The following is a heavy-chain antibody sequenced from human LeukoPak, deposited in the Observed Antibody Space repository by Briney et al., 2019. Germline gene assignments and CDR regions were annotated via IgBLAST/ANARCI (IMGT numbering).Heavy chain of an antibody. CDR1: GGSISSSSYY. V-gene: IGHV4-39*07. D-gene: IGHD3-22*01. CDR2: IYYSGST. CDR3: ARAPDHYYDSSGYYSFYAFDI. Sequence: SETLSLTCTVSGGSISSSSYYWGWIRQPPGKGLEWIGSIYYSGSTNYNPSLKSRVTISVDTSKNQFSLKLSSVTAADTAVYYCARAPDHYYDSSGYYSFYAFDIWGQGTMVTVSS. J-gene: IGHJ3*02.